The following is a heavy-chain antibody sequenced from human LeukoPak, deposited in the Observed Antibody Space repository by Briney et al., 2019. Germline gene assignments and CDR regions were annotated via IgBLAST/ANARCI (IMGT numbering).Heavy chain of an antibody. CDR1: GGSISSYY. V-gene: IGHV4-59*01. CDR2: IYYSGST. CDR3: ARVVSTVCRTFDY. J-gene: IGHJ4*02. D-gene: IGHD5/OR15-5a*01. Sequence: SETLSLTCTVSGGSISSYYWSWIRQPPGKGLEWIGYIYYSGSTNYNPSLKSRVTISVDTSKNQFSLKLSSVTAADTAVYYCARVVSTVCRTFDYWGQGTLVTVSS.